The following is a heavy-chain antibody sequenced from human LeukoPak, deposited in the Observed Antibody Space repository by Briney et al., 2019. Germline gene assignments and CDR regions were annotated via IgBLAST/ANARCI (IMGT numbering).Heavy chain of an antibody. J-gene: IGHJ4*02. CDR1: GFTFSTYY. D-gene: IGHD2-15*01. Sequence: GGSLRLSCAASGFTFSTYYMSWVRQAPGTGLEWVANIKQDGSEKYYVDSVKGRFTISRDNAKNSLYLQMNSLRAEDTAVYYCARDSGYCSGGSCSSLIDYWGQGTLVTVSS. V-gene: IGHV3-7*03. CDR2: IKQDGSEK. CDR3: ARDSGYCSGGSCSSLIDY.